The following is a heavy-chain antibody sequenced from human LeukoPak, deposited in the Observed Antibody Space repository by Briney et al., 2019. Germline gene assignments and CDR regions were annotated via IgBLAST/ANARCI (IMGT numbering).Heavy chain of an antibody. CDR2: IYYSGST. V-gene: IGHV4-59*01. CDR1: GGSISSYY. CDR3: ARGSKVRAPFDY. D-gene: IGHD3-10*01. J-gene: IGHJ4*02. Sequence: PSGTLSLTCTVSGGSISSYYWSWIRQPPGKGLEWIGYIYYSGSTNYNPSLKSRVTISVDTSKNQFSLKLSSVTAADTAVYYCARGSKVRAPFDYWGQGTLVTVSS.